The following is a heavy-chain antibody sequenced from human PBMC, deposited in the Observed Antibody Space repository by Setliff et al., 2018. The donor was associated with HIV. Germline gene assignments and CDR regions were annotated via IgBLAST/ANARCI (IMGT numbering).Heavy chain of an antibody. Sequence: PSETLSLTCAVFGGSFTDIGGSFTDYYWIWIRQPPGKGLEWIGYIYTSGSTYYNPSLKSRVTISVDASKNQFSLKLSSVTAADTAVYYCARGLRSSTYYYYYYMDVWGKGTTVTVSS. CDR2: IYTSGST. J-gene: IGHJ6*03. V-gene: IGHV4-61*08. CDR3: ARGLRSSTYYYYYYMDV. D-gene: IGHD6-6*01. CDR1: GGSFTDIGGSFTDYY.